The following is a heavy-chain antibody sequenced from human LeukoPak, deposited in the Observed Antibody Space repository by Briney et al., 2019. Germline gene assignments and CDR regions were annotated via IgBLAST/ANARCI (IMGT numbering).Heavy chain of an antibody. CDR2: ISGSGGST. D-gene: IGHD1-26*01. Sequence: PGVSLRLSCAASGFTFSNYAMSWVRQAPGKGLEWVSAISGSGGSTYYADSVKGRFTISRDNPKNTLYLQMNSLRAEDTAVYYCALRGTTRLFWGQGTLVTVSS. V-gene: IGHV3-23*01. CDR3: ALRGTTRLF. J-gene: IGHJ4*02. CDR1: GFTFSNYA.